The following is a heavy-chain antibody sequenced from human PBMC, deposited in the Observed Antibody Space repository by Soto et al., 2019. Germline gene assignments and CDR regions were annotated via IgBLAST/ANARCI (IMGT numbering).Heavy chain of an antibody. J-gene: IGHJ4*02. Sequence: SETLSLTCAVYGGSFSGYYWSWIRQPPGKGLEWIGEINHSGSTNYNPSLKSRVTISVDTSKNQFSLKLSSVTAADTAVYYCARRRVGPYSSSWGSHFDYWGQGTLVTVSS. D-gene: IGHD6-6*01. V-gene: IGHV4-34*01. CDR2: INHSGST. CDR3: ARRRVGPYSSSWGSHFDY. CDR1: GGSFSGYY.